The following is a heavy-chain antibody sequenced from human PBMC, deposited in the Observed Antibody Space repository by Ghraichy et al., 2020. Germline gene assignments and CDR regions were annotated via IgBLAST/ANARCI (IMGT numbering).Heavy chain of an antibody. V-gene: IGHV3-53*04. Sequence: GESLNISCAASGFTVSSNYMSWVRQAPGKGLEWVSVIYSGGSTYYADSVKGRFTISRHNSKNTLYLQMNSLRAKDTAVYYCARENYYYGMDVWGQGTTVTVSS. CDR3: ARENYYYGMDV. CDR2: IYSGGST. CDR1: GFTVSSNY. J-gene: IGHJ6*02.